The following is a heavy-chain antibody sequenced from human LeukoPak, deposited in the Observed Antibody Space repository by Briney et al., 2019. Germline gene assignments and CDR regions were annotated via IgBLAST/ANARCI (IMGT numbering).Heavy chain of an antibody. CDR3: ARDDPFYGSGVIDY. V-gene: IGHV1-69*13. CDR2: IIPIFGTA. Sequence: ASVKVSCKASGYTFTSYGISWVRQAPGQGLEWMGGIIPIFGTANYAQKFQGRVTITADESTSTAYMELSSLRSEDTAVYYCARDDPFYGSGVIDYWGQGTLVTVSS. CDR1: GYTFTSYG. D-gene: IGHD3-10*01. J-gene: IGHJ4*02.